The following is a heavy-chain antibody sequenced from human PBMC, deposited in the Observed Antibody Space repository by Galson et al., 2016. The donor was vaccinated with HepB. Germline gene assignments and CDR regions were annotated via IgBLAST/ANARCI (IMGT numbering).Heavy chain of an antibody. CDR2: TFYRSTWEN. V-gene: IGHV6-1*01. CDR1: GDSVYNNGAA. CDR3: ARAVMLGRGMDV. Sequence: CAISGDSVYNNGAAWVWIRQSPSRGLEWLGRTFYRSTWENHYAGSVKNRITISPGTSRNQFSLHLNSVTPEDTAVYYCARAVMLGRGMDVWGHGTTVTVSS. D-gene: IGHD2-8*01. J-gene: IGHJ6*02.